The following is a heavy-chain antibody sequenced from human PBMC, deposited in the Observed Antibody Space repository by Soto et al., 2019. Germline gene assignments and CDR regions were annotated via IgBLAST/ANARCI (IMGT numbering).Heavy chain of an antibody. D-gene: IGHD2-8*02. CDR1: GFTFGDYA. CDR2: ISWKSGSI. Sequence: GGSLRLSCAASGFTFGDYAMHWVRQAPGKGLEWVSGISWKSGSIGYADSVKGRFTISRDNAKNSLYLQMNSLRAEDTALYYCAKSTGGTANGLDVWGQGTTVTVSS. V-gene: IGHV3-9*01. J-gene: IGHJ6*02. CDR3: AKSTGGTANGLDV.